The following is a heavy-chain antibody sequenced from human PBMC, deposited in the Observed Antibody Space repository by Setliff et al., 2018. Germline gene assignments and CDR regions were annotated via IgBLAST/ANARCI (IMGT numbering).Heavy chain of an antibody. CDR1: GGPISSGNYY. CDR2: IYYSGST. V-gene: IGHV4-39*01. J-gene: IGHJ6*03. CDR3: ARHKSNGSGSYPSLYMDV. Sequence: SETLSLTCRVSGGPISSGNYYWGLIRQPPGKGLEWVATIYYSGSTYSNPSLKSRLIISVDAPDNQFSVKLSSVTAADTAVYYCARHKSNGSGSYPSLYMDVWGKGIMVAVSS. D-gene: IGHD3-10*01.